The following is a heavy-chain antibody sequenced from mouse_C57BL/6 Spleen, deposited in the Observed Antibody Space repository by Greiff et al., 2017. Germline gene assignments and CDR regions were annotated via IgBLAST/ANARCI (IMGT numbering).Heavy chain of an antibody. V-gene: IGHV1-52*01. CDR1: GYTFTSYW. J-gene: IGHJ1*03. CDR3: ARLGDSNTPYWYFDV. D-gene: IGHD2-5*01. Sequence: QVQLQQPGAELVRPGSSVKLSCKASGYTFTSYWMHWVKQRPIQGLEWIGNIDPSDSETHYNQKFKDKATLTVDKSSSTAYMQLSSLTSEDSAVYYCARLGDSNTPYWYFDVWGTGTTVTVSS. CDR2: IDPSDSET.